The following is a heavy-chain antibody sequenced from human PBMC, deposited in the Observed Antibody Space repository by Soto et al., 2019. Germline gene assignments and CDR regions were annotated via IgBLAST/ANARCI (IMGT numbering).Heavy chain of an antibody. Sequence: GGSLRLSCAASGFTFSSYGMHWVRQAPGKGLEWVAVIWYDGSNKYYADSVKGRFTISRDNSKNTLYLQMNSLRAEDTAVYYCARDWGEKDIVVVGGPRPRQKYYYYYYMDVWGKGTTVTVSS. CDR3: ARDWGEKDIVVVGGPRPRQKYYYYYYMDV. V-gene: IGHV3-33*01. CDR2: IWYDGSNK. J-gene: IGHJ6*03. CDR1: GFTFSSYG. D-gene: IGHD2-15*01.